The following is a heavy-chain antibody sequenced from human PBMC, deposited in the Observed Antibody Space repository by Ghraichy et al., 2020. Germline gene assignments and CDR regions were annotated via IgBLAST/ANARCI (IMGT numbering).Heavy chain of an antibody. CDR1: GGSVSSGSYY. CDR2: FHYSGST. J-gene: IGHJ3*02. Sequence: QTLSLTCTVSGGSVSSGSYYWNWIRQSPGKGLEWIGSFHYSGSTNYNPSLKSRVTISVDTSKNQFSLKVSSVTAADTAVYYCARDSPAAGTAFDIWGRGTMVTVSS. CDR3: ARDSPAAGTAFDI. D-gene: IGHD6-13*01. V-gene: IGHV4-61*01.